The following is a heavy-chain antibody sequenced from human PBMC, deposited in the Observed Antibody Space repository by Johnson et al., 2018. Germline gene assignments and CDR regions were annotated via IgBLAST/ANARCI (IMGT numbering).Heavy chain of an antibody. CDR1: GFTFSDHY. V-gene: IGHV3-72*01. D-gene: IGHD3-10*01. CDR2: TRDKSNSYTT. CDR3: VCASGSTYPYFQH. Sequence: VQLVESGGGLVKPGGSLRLSCAASGFTFSDHYMDWVRQAPGKGLEWVGRTRDKSNSYTTEYAASVKGRLTISRDDSKNSLYRQMNSLKTEGTAVYYCVCASGSTYPYFQHWGQGTLVTFAS. J-gene: IGHJ1*01.